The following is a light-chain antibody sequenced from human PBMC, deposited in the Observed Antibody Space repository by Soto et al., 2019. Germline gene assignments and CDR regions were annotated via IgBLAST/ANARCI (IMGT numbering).Light chain of an antibody. J-gene: IGLJ1*01. CDR1: SSNIGAGYD. CDR2: GNS. CDR3: QSYDSSLSGSRV. V-gene: IGLV1-40*01. Sequence: HSALTQPPSVSGAPGQRVTISCTGGSSNIGAGYDVHWYQQLPGTAPKLLIYGNSNRPSGVPDRFSGSKSGTSASLAITGLQAEDEADYYCQSYDSSLSGSRVFGTGTKVTVL.